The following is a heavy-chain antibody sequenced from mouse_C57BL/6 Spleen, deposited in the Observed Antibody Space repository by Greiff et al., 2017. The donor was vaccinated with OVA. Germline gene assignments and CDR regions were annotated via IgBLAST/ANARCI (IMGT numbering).Heavy chain of an antibody. V-gene: IGHV3-6*01. CDR2: ISYDGSN. Sequence: EVQRVESGPGLVKPSQSLSLTCSVTGYSITSGYYWNWIRQFPGNKLEWMGYISYDGSNNYNPSLKNRISITRDTSKNQFFLKLNSVTTEDTATYYCARVYYDYDYYAMDYWGQGTSVTVSS. J-gene: IGHJ4*01. CDR1: GYSITSGYY. CDR3: ARVYYDYDYYAMDY. D-gene: IGHD2-4*01.